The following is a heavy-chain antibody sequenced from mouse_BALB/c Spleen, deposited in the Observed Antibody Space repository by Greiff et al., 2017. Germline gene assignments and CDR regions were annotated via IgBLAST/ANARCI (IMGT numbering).Heavy chain of an antibody. CDR3: ARYGYEDAMDY. CDR2: ISSGGSYT. Sequence: EVKLMESGGDLVKPGGSLKLSCAASGFTFSSYGMSWVRQTPDKRLEWVATISSGGSYTYYPDSVKGRFTISRDNAKNTLYLQMSSLKSEDTAMYYCARYGYEDAMDYWGQGTSVTVSS. D-gene: IGHD2-2*01. V-gene: IGHV5-6*01. J-gene: IGHJ4*01. CDR1: GFTFSSYG.